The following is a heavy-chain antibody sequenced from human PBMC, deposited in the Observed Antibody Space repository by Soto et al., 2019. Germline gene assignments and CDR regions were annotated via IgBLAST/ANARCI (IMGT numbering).Heavy chain of an antibody. V-gene: IGHV3-74*01. J-gene: IGHJ6*02. CDR2: IDSDGSSP. Sequence: EVQLVESGGGLVQPGGSLRVSCAASGFTFGSYWMNWVRQAPGKGLVWVSCIDSDGSSPTYADSVKGRFTASRDNAKTTLYLQMSSLRVEGTVVYYCARGRSYGMDMWCQGTTVTVSS. CDR3: ARGRSYGMDM. CDR1: GFTFGSYW.